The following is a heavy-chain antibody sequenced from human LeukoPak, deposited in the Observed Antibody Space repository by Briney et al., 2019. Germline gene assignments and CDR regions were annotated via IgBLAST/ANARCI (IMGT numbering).Heavy chain of an antibody. D-gene: IGHD4-17*01. CDR3: ATEGGWQPTDYGDHVY. J-gene: IGHJ4*02. CDR2: ISPYNGNT. CDR1: GYTFTNYG. V-gene: IGHV1-18*01. Sequence: ASVPVSCKASGYTFTNYGITWVRQAPGQGLEWMGWISPYNGNTNYAQKFQGRVTMTTDTSTSTAYMELRSLRSDDTALYYCATEGGWQPTDYGDHVYWGQGTLVTVSP.